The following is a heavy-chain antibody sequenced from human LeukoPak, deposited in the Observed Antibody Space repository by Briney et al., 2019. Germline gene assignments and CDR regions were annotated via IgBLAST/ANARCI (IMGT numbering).Heavy chain of an antibody. CDR2: IYSDGRT. V-gene: IGHV3-53*01. Sequence: GGSLRLSCAASGFTVSSNYMSWVRQAPGKGLEWVSVIYSDGRTYYAGSVKGRFTVSRDNSKNKLYLQMNSLRAEDTAVYYCARASYYYQSSGYYGFDYGGQGTLVTVSS. J-gene: IGHJ4*02. CDR3: ARASYYYQSSGYYGFDY. D-gene: IGHD3-22*01. CDR1: GFTVSSNY.